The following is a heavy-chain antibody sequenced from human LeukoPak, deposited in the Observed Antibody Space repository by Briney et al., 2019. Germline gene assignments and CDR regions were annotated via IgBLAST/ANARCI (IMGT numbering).Heavy chain of an antibody. CDR2: ISGSGGST. V-gene: IGHV3-23*01. CDR1: GFTFSSYA. D-gene: IGHD1-7*01. Sequence: PGGSLRLSCAASGFTFSSYAMSLVRQAPGKGLEWVSAISGSGGSTYYADSVKGRFTISRDNSKNTLYLQMNSLRAEDTAIYYCAKDGWNYPYYFDYWGQGTLVTVSS. J-gene: IGHJ4*02. CDR3: AKDGWNYPYYFDY.